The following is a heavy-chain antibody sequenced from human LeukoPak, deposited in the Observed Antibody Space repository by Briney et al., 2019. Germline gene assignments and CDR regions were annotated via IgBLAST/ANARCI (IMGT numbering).Heavy chain of an antibody. Sequence: ASVKVSCKASGYTFTGYYMHWVRQAPGQGLEWMGWINPNSGNTNYAQKLQGRVTMTTDTSTSTAYMELRSLRSDDTAVYYCARTRYCSGGSCPRLAFDIWGQGTMVTVSS. J-gene: IGHJ3*02. CDR2: INPNSGNT. D-gene: IGHD2-15*01. CDR1: GYTFTGYY. V-gene: IGHV1-18*04. CDR3: ARTRYCSGGSCPRLAFDI.